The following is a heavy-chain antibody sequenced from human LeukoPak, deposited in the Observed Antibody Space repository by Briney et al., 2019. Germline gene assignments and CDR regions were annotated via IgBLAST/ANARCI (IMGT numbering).Heavy chain of an antibody. CDR1: GFTFSTYG. J-gene: IGHJ4*02. V-gene: IGHV3-23*01. CDR3: AKDGAWLRFDD. CDR2: VSPSGDIT. D-gene: IGHD5-12*01. Sequence: RGSLRLSCAASGFTFSTYGMNWVRQAPGKGLEWVSGVSPSGDITYYADSVKGRFTISRDNSKNTVYLQMNNVRAEDTAVYYCAKDGAWLRFDDWGQGALDTV.